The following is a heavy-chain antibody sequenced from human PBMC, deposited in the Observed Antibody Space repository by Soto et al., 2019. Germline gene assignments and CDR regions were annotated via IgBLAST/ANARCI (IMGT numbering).Heavy chain of an antibody. J-gene: IGHJ1*01. CDR2: INAGNGNT. V-gene: IGHV1-3*01. CDR1: GYTFTSYA. CDR3: ARDGNEPLWFGELLFFQH. Sequence: ASVKVSCKASGYTFTSYAMHWVRQAPGQRLEWMGWINAGNGNTKYSQKFQGRVTITRDTSASTAYMELSSLRSEDTAVYYCARDGNEPLWFGELLFFQHWGQGTLVTAPQ. D-gene: IGHD3-10*01.